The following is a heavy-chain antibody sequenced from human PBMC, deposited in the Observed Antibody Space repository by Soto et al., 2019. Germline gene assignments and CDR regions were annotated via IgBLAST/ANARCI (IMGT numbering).Heavy chain of an antibody. D-gene: IGHD3-16*02. V-gene: IGHV3-23*01. CDR3: AKDIAWPPLEHDAFDI. Sequence: GGSLRLSCAASGFTFSSYAMSWVRQAPGKGLEWVSAISGSGGSTYYADSVKGRFTISRDNSKNTLYLQMNSLRAEDTAVYYCAKDIAWPPLEHDAFDIWGQGTMVTVSS. CDR1: GFTFSSYA. CDR2: ISGSGGST. J-gene: IGHJ3*02.